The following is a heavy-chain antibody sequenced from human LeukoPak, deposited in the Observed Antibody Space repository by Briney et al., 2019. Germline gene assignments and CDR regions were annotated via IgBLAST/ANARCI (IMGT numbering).Heavy chain of an antibody. V-gene: IGHV3-30*18. D-gene: IGHD2-21*01. CDR2: ISYDGSNK. Sequence: GGSLGLSCAASGFTFSSYGMHWVRQAPDKGLEWVAVISYDGSNKYYADSVKGRFTISRDNSKNTLYLQMNSLRAEDTAVYYCAKSRIHAKYYFDYWGQGTLVTVSS. J-gene: IGHJ4*02. CDR1: GFTFSSYG. CDR3: AKSRIHAKYYFDY.